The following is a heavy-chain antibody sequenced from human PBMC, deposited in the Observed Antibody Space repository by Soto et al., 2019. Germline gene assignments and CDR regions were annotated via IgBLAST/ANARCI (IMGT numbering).Heavy chain of an antibody. V-gene: IGHV1-18*01. CDR3: PGEAPPADY. J-gene: IGHJ4*02. CDR1: GYTFTSYG. Sequence: QVQLVQSGAEVKKPGASVKVSCKASGYTFTSYGISWVRQAPGQGLEWMGWIRAYNGNTNYAQKLQGRVTMTTDTPPTPAYMELRSLGSDTTAGNTFPGEAPPADYWGQGTLVTVSS. CDR2: IRAYNGNT.